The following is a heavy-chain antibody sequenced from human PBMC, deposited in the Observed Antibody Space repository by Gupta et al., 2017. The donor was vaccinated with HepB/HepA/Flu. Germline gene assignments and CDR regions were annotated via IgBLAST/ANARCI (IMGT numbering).Heavy chain of an antibody. CDR1: GYTFTGYY. D-gene: IGHD3-3*01. J-gene: IGHJ4*02. V-gene: IGHV1-2*02. CDR2: INPNSGGT. Sequence: QVQLVQSGAEVQKPGASVQVSCKASGYTFTGYYMHWVRQAPGQGLEWMGWINPNSGGTNYAQKFQGRVTMTRDTSISTAYMELSRLRSDDTAVYYCAREIDFWSGPLGYWGQGTLVTVSS. CDR3: AREIDFWSGPLGY.